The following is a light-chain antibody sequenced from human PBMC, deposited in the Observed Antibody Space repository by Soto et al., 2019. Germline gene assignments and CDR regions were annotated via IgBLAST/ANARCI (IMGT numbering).Light chain of an antibody. V-gene: IGLV2-14*01. J-gene: IGLJ1*01. Sequence: QSALTQPASVSGSPGQSITISCTGTSSDIGAYNYVSWYQQHPGKAPKLMISEVNNRPSGVSNRCSGSKSGNTASLTISGLQAEDEADYYCSSYTGSSSLYVFGSGTKVTVL. CDR3: SSYTGSSSLYV. CDR1: SSDIGAYNY. CDR2: EVN.